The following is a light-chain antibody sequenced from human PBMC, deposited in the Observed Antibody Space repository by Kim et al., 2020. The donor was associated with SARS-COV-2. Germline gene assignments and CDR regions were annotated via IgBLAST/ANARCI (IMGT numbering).Light chain of an antibody. J-gene: IGLJ2*01. V-gene: IGLV3-19*01. CDR2: GKN. CDR3: NSRDSRGNHPVV. Sequence: SSELTQDPAVSVALGQTVRITCQGDSLRSYYASWYQQKPGQAPVLVIYGKNNRPSGIPDRFSGSSSGNTASLTITGAQADDEADYYCNSRDSRGNHPVVF. CDR1: SLRSYY.